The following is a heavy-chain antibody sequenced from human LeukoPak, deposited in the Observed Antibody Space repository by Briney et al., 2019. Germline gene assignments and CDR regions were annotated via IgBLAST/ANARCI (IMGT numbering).Heavy chain of an antibody. Sequence: GGSLRLSCAASGFTFSDYYMSWIRQAPGKGLEWVSYISSSGSTIYYADSVKGRFTISRDNAKNSLYLQMNSLRAEDTAVYYCARGRVMRFGEFYYYYYYYMDVWGKGTTVTVSS. J-gene: IGHJ6*03. D-gene: IGHD3-10*01. CDR1: GFTFSDYY. CDR3: ARGRVMRFGEFYYYYYYYMDV. CDR2: ISSSGSTI. V-gene: IGHV3-11*04.